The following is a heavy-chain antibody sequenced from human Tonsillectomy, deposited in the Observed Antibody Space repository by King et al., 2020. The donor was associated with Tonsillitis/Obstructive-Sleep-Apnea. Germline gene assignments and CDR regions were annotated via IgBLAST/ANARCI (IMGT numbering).Heavy chain of an antibody. CDR2: IKAKADGGTT. CDR1: AFAFNNAW. CDR3: TTGLRYNNGWLPEDDPFDL. D-gene: IGHD6-19*01. J-gene: IGHJ3*01. Sequence: VQLVESGGGLVKPGGSLSLSCAASAFAFNNAWMNWVRQAPGKGLEWVGRIKAKADGGTTDYAAPVKGRFTMSRDDSKNTLYLQMNNLKAEDTAVYYCTTGLRYNNGWLPEDDPFDLWGQGTMVTVSS. V-gene: IGHV3-15*01.